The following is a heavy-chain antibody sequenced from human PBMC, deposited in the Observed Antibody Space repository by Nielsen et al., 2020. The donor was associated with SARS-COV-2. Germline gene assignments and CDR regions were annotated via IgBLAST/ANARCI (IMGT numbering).Heavy chain of an antibody. V-gene: IGHV3-73*01. Sequence: SLRLSCAVSGFTFSGSAMHWVRQASGKGLEWVGRIRSKPNNYATAYAASVRGRFSISVDDSKNTAYLQMNSLKTVDTAVYYCTRHYDSSGYYYGNYYHGLDVWGQGTTVTVSS. J-gene: IGHJ6*02. CDR2: IRSKPNNYAT. CDR1: GFTFSGSA. CDR3: TRHYDSSGYYYGNYYHGLDV. D-gene: IGHD3-22*01.